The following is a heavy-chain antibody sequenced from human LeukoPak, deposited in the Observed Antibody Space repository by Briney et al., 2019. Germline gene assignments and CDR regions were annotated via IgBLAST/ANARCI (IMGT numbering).Heavy chain of an antibody. Sequence: GGSLRLSCAASGFTFSSYGMHWVRQAPGKGLEWVAVISYDGSNKYYADSVKGRFTISRDNSKNTLYLQMNSLRAEDTAVYYCVKSYSSGWPGMDVWGQGTTVTVSS. CDR2: ISYDGSNK. CDR3: VKSYSSGWPGMDV. J-gene: IGHJ6*02. V-gene: IGHV3-30*18. CDR1: GFTFSSYG. D-gene: IGHD6-19*01.